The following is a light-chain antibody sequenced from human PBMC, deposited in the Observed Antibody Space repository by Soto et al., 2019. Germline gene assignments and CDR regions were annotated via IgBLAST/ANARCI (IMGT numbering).Light chain of an antibody. Sequence: QSVLTQPRSVSGSPVQSVTISCTGTSSDVGAYNYVSWYQQHPGKAPKLMLYDVTKRPSGVPDRFSGSGSANTASLTISGLQADDEADYYCCSYAGSYTWVFGGGTKVTVL. V-gene: IGLV2-11*01. CDR2: DVT. CDR3: CSYAGSYTWV. CDR1: SSDVGAYNY. J-gene: IGLJ3*02.